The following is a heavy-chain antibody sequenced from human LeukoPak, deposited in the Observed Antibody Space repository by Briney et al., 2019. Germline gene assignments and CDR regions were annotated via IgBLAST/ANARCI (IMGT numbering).Heavy chain of an antibody. Sequence: TGGSLRLSCAASGFSFSIYAVSWVRQAPGKGLEWVSAISGSGASTYYADSVKGRFAISGDNSKNTLYLQMNSLRGEDTAVYYCAIPSPYSSGWYGSSDHWGQGTLVTVSS. CDR1: GFSFSIYA. D-gene: IGHD6-19*01. CDR2: ISGSGAST. J-gene: IGHJ4*02. CDR3: AIPSPYSSGWYGSSDH. V-gene: IGHV3-23*01.